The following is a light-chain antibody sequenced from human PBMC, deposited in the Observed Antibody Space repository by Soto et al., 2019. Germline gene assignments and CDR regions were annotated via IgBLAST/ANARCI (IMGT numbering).Light chain of an antibody. CDR1: QSVYTT. J-gene: IGKJ4*01. CDR2: SAS. V-gene: IGKV3-15*01. Sequence: EIVMTQSPATLSVSPGERATLSCRASQSVYTTLAWYQQRPGQAPRLLIYSASPRATGIPARFSGSGSGTEFTLTISSLQSEDFAVYFCQQYNKWPLTFGGGTTVEIK. CDR3: QQYNKWPLT.